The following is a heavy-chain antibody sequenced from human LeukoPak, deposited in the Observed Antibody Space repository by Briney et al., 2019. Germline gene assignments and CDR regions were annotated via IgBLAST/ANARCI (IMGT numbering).Heavy chain of an antibody. CDR1: GFTVSSNY. CDR2: IYSGGST. D-gene: IGHD6-19*01. J-gene: IGHJ4*02. V-gene: IGHV3-66*04. Sequence: GGSLRLSCAASGFTVSSNYMSWVRQAPGKGLEWVSVIYSGGSTYYADSVKGRFTISRDNSKNTLYLQMNSLRAEDTAVYYCARHNTGYSDSSGGYYFDYWGQGTLVTVS. CDR3: ARHNTGYSDSSGGYYFDY.